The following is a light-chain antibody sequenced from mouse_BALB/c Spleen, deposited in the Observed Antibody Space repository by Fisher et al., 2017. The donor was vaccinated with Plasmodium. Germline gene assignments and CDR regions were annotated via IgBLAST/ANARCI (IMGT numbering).Light chain of an antibody. CDR1: QSISNY. Sequence: DIVTIQSTATLSVTPGDRVSLSCRASQSISNYLHWYQQKSHESPRLLISYSSQSISGIPSRFSGSGSGTDFTLSINSVETEDFGMYFCQQSNSWPYTFGGGTKLDMK. CDR2: YSS. V-gene: IGKV5-45*01. J-gene: IGKJ2*01. CDR3: QQSNSWPYT.